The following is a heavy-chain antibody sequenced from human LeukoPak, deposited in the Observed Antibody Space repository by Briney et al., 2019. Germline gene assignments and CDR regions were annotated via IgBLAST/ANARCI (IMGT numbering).Heavy chain of an antibody. CDR3: AREFERFGEHGMDV. J-gene: IGHJ6*02. Sequence: GGSLRLSGAASGFTFSDYYMSWIRQAPGKGLEWVSYISSSGSTIYYADSVKGRFTTSRDDAKNSLYLQMNSLRAEDTAVYYCAREFERFGEHGMDVWGQGTTVTVSS. D-gene: IGHD3-10*01. V-gene: IGHV3-11*01. CDR2: ISSSGSTI. CDR1: GFTFSDYY.